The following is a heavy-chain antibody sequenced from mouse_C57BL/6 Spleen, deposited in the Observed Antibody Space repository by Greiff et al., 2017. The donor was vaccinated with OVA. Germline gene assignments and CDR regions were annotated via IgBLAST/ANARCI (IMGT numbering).Heavy chain of an antibody. CDR1: GYTFTDYN. Sequence: EVQLQQSGPELVKPGASVKIPCTASGYTFTDYNMDWVKQSHGKSLEWIGDINPNNGGTIYNKKVKGKATMTVDKSSSTAYMELRSLTSEDTAVYYCARCPVVAPYSMDYWGQGTSVTVSS. J-gene: IGHJ4*01. V-gene: IGHV1-18*01. CDR3: ARCPVVAPYSMDY. CDR2: INPNNGGT. D-gene: IGHD1-1*01.